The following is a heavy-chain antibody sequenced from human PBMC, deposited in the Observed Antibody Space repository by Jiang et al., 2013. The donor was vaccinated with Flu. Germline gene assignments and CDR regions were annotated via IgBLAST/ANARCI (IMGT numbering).Heavy chain of an antibody. CDR2: INDDGRET. D-gene: IGHD4-17*01. V-gene: IGHV3-7*03. CDR1: GLNFRNSW. J-gene: IGHJ4*02. Sequence: QLVESGGGLVQPGRSLRLSCAVSGLNFRNSWMSWVRQAPGKGLEWVAIINDDGRETYYVDAVKGRFSISRDNSNSFLYLQMNSLRAEDTAIYYCARDPSYGALDYWGQGTLVTVSS. CDR3: ARDPSYGALDY.